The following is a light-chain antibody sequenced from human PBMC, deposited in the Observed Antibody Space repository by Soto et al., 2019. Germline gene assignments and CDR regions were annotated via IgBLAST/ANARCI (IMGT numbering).Light chain of an antibody. CDR3: QQYHIWPSWT. Sequence: EIVPTQSPATLSVSLGDSATLSCRASLSVSLSLAWYQMRPGQPPRLLIYGASTRATDIPARFSGSGSGTYFTLTISCLQSEDFAVYFCQQYHIWPSWTFGQGTKVDIK. V-gene: IGKV3-15*01. J-gene: IGKJ1*01. CDR2: GAS. CDR1: LSVSLS.